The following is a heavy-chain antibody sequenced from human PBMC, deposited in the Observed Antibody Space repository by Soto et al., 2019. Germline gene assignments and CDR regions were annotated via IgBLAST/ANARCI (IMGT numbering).Heavy chain of an antibody. D-gene: IGHD2-21*02. Sequence: GGSLRLSCAASGFTLRNAWMSWVRQAPGKGLEWVGRIKSKTDGVTTDYAAPVKGRFTIARDDSKNTLYLQMNRLKTEDTAVYYCTTLVVVTASPNDYWCQGTLVTVST. V-gene: IGHV3-15*01. CDR3: TTLVVVTASPNDY. CDR2: IKSKTDGVTT. J-gene: IGHJ4*02. CDR1: GFTLRNAW.